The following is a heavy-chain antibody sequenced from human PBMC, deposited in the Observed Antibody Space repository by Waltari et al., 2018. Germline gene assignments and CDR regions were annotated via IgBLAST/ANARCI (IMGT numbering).Heavy chain of an antibody. Sequence: EVQLVESGGGLVQPGGSLRLSCAASGFTFSSYWMSWVRQAPGQGLEWVANIKQDGSEKYYVDSVKGRFTISRDNAKNSLYLQMNSLRAEDTAVYYCARDLVAPGWFREDAFDIWGQGTMVTVSS. CDR1: GFTFSSYW. CDR2: IKQDGSEK. D-gene: IGHD3-10*01. CDR3: ARDLVAPGWFREDAFDI. J-gene: IGHJ3*02. V-gene: IGHV3-7*01.